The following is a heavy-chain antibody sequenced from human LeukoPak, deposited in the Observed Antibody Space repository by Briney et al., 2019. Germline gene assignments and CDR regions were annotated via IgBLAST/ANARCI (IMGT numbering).Heavy chain of an antibody. J-gene: IGHJ4*02. Sequence: RTGGSLRLSCAASGFTVSSNYMSWVRQAPGKGLEWVSVIYSDGSTYYADSVKGRFTISRDNSKNTLYLQMNTLRAEDTAVYYCAKGVLRSSPDYWGQGTLVTVSS. CDR3: AKGVLRSSPDY. D-gene: IGHD5-12*01. CDR2: IYSDGST. V-gene: IGHV3-53*01. CDR1: GFTVSSNY.